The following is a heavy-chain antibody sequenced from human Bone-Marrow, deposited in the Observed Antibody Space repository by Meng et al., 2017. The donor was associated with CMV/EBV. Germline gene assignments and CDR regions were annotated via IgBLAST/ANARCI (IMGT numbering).Heavy chain of an antibody. D-gene: IGHD1/OR15-1a*01. CDR2: ISYDGSNK. CDR1: GFTFSSYT. Sequence: GESLKISCAASGFTFSSYTMHWVRQAPGKGLEWVAVISYDGSNKYYADSVKGRFTISRDNSKNTLYLQMNSLRAEDTAVYYCARDGEVAQRRTEYFQHWGQGTLVTVSS. V-gene: IGHV3-30-3*01. J-gene: IGHJ1*01. CDR3: ARDGEVAQRRTEYFQH.